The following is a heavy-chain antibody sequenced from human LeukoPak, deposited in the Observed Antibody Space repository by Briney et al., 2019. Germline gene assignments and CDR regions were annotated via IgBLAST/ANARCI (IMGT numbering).Heavy chain of an antibody. J-gene: IGHJ5*02. D-gene: IGHD3-22*01. CDR2: IIPIFGTA. Sequence: ASVKVSCKASGGTFSSYAISWVRQAPGQGLEWMGGIIPIFGTANYAQKFQGRVTITADESTSTAYMELSSLRSEDTAVYYCARLPRLYYDSSGYSVTHWFDPWGQGTLVTVSS. V-gene: IGHV1-69*13. CDR3: ARLPRLYYDSSGYSVTHWFDP. CDR1: GGTFSSYA.